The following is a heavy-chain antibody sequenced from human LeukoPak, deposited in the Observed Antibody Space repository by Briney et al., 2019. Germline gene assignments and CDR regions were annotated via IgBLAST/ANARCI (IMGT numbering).Heavy chain of an antibody. J-gene: IGHJ4*02. D-gene: IGHD6-13*01. CDR1: GFTFSSYG. V-gene: IGHV3-30*02. CDR3: AKDRGAAAGPLGY. CDR2: IRYDGSNK. Sequence: GGSLRLSCAASGFTFSSYGMHWVRQAPGKGLEWVAFIRYDGSNKYYADSVKGRFTISRDNSKNTLYLQMNSLRAEDTAVYYCAKDRGAAAGPLGYWGQGTLVTVSS.